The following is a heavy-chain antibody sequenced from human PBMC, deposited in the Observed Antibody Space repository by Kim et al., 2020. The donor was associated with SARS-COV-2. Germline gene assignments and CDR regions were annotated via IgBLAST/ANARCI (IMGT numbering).Heavy chain of an antibody. V-gene: IGHV3-9*01. D-gene: IGHD3-10*01. CDR2: ITKNNDMI. Sequence: GGSLRLSCAGSGFTFSDYSMVWVRQAPGKGLEWVSGITKNNDMIDYADSVKGRFTISRDNVASSLYLQMNNLRPEDTAFYYCAKGGGSGTYSGDYWGQGTLVTVSS. CDR3: AKGGGSGTYSGDY. CDR1: GFTFSDYS. J-gene: IGHJ4*02.